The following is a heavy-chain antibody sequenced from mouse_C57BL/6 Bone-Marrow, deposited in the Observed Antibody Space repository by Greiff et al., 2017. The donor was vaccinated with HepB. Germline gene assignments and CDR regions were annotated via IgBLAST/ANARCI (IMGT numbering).Heavy chain of an antibody. Sequence: VQLQQSGAELVRPGTSVKVSCKASGYAFTNYLIEWVKQRPGQGLEWIGVINPGSGGTNYNEKFKGKATLTADKSSSTAYMQLSSLTSEDSAVYFFARSPLYFDYWRQGTTLTVSS. CDR1: GYAFTNYL. V-gene: IGHV1-54*01. CDR2: INPGSGGT. CDR3: ARSPLYFDY. J-gene: IGHJ2*01.